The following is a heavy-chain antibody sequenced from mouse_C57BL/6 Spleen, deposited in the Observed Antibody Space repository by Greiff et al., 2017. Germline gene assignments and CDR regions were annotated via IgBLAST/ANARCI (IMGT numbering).Heavy chain of an antibody. Sequence: DVKLVESEGGLVQPGSSMKLSCTASGFTFSDYYMAWVRQVPEKGLEWVANINYDGSSTYYLDSLKSRFIISRDNAKNILYLQMSSLKSEDTATYYCAREGNGNYPYAMDYWGQGTSVTVSS. CDR3: AREGNGNYPYAMDY. V-gene: IGHV5-16*01. D-gene: IGHD2-1*01. J-gene: IGHJ4*01. CDR2: INYDGSST. CDR1: GFTFSDYY.